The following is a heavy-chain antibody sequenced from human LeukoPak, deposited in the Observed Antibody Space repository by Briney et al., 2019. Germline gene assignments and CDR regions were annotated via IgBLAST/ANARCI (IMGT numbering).Heavy chain of an antibody. CDR3: ARAVSGRFDY. D-gene: IGHD6-19*01. CDR1: GGSMSPYH. J-gene: IGHJ4*02. V-gene: IGHV4-59*08. CDR2: IYYSGST. Sequence: SETPSLTCTVSGGSMSPYHWGWIRQPPGKGLEWTGCIYYSGSTNYNPSLNSRVTISVDTSKNQFSLRLSSVTAADTAIYYCARAVSGRFDYWGQGTLVTVSS.